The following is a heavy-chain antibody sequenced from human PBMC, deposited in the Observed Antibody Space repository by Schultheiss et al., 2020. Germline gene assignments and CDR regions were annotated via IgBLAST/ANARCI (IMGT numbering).Heavy chain of an antibody. CDR2: VTGDGSTT. CDR1: GFTVSSNY. V-gene: IGHV3-74*01. CDR3: AKDIAHYGSGGFDY. J-gene: IGHJ4*02. D-gene: IGHD3-10*01. Sequence: GGSLRLSCAVSGFTVSSNYMSWVRQAPGKGLEWVSLVTGDGSTTGYADPVKGRFTISRENAKNSLYLQMNSLRAGDTALYYCAKDIAHYGSGGFDYWGQGTLVTVSS.